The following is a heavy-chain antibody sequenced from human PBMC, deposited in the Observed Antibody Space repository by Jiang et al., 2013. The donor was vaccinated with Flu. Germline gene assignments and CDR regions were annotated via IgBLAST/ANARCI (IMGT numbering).Heavy chain of an antibody. J-gene: IGHJ5*02. CDR2: INRGSSTR. CDR3: APDLNWLDR. Sequence: KPGGSLRLSCAASGFSFSNYDMSWIRQAPGKGLEWVSVINRGSSTRLYADSVKGRFTISRDNAKNSLYLQMNSLRVEDTAVYYCAPDLNWLDRWGQGTLVTVSS. V-gene: IGHV3-11*04. CDR1: GFSFSNYD.